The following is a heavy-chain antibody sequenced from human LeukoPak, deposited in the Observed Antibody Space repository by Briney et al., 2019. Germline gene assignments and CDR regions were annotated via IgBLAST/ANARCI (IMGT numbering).Heavy chain of an antibody. CDR2: IYYSGST. J-gene: IGHJ6*02. Sequence: PSETLSLTCTVSGVSISSSSYYWGWIRQPPGKGLEWIGSIYYSGSTYYNPSLKSRVTISVDTSKNQFPLKLSSVTAADTAAYYCARGRADCSGGSCYSWINYYYYGMDVWGQGTTVTVSS. D-gene: IGHD2-15*01. V-gene: IGHV4-39*06. CDR3: ARGRADCSGGSCYSWINYYYYGMDV. CDR1: GVSISSSSYY.